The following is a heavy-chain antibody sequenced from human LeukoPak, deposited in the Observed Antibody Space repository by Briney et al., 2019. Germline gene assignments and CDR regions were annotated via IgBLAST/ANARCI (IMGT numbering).Heavy chain of an antibody. CDR1: GYTFTSYG. J-gene: IGHJ6*02. Sequence: ASVKVSCKASGYTFTSYGISWVRQAPGQGLEWMGWISAYNGNTNYAQKLQGRVTMTTDTSTSTAYMELRSLRSDDTAVYYCARITIFGVVIPYYYYGMDVWGQGTTVTVSS. V-gene: IGHV1-18*01. D-gene: IGHD3-3*01. CDR2: ISAYNGNT. CDR3: ARITIFGVVIPYYYYGMDV.